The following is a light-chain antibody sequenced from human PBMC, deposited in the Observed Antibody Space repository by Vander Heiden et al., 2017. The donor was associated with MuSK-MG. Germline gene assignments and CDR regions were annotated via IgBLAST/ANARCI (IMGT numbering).Light chain of an antibody. J-gene: IGKJ2*01. Sequence: EVVLTPSPGTLSLSPGERATLSCRASQSVSSRYLAWYQQKPGQPPRLLIAGASSRATGIPDRFSGSRSGADFTLAISRLEPEDFAVYYCQQDNNSPFTFGQGTRLEIK. CDR1: QSVSSRY. CDR2: GAS. V-gene: IGKV3-20*01. CDR3: QQDNNSPFT.